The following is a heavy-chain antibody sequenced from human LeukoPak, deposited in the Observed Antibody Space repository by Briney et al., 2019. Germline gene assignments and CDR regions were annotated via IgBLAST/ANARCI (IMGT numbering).Heavy chain of an antibody. CDR3: ARRGYYDSSGFDY. CDR1: GFTFSSYG. Sequence: PGGSLRLSCAASGFTFSSYGMNWVRQAPGKGLEWVSFISSSSSYIYYADSVKGRFTISRDNAKKSLFLQMNSLRAEDTAVYYCARRGYYDSSGFDYWGQGTLVTVSS. J-gene: IGHJ4*02. V-gene: IGHV3-21*01. CDR2: ISSSSSYI. D-gene: IGHD3-22*01.